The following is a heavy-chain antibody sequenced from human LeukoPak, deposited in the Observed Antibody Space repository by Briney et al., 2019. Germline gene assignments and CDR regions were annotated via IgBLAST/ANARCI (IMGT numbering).Heavy chain of an antibody. CDR3: ARATSGYPGRGFDY. J-gene: IGHJ4*02. V-gene: IGHV3-9*01. CDR1: GFIFDDYA. Sequence: GGSLRLSCAASGFIFDDYAMPWVRQVPEKGLEWVSGISWNSGSIGYADSVKGRFTISRDNAKNSLYLQVNSLRAEDTAFYYCARATSGYPGRGFDYWGQGTLVTVSS. CDR2: ISWNSGSI. D-gene: IGHD3-22*01.